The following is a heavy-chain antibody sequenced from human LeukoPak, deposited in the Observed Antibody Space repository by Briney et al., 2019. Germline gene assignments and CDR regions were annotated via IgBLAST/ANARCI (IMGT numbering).Heavy chain of an antibody. CDR3: ASRRTGGITIFGVVPGS. D-gene: IGHD3-3*01. J-gene: IGHJ5*02. V-gene: IGHV4-34*01. Sequence: SETLSLTCAVYGGSFSGYYWSWIRQPPGKGLEWIGEINHSGSTNYNPSLKSRVTISVDTSKNQFSLKLNSVTAADTAVYYCASRRTGGITIFGVVPGSWGQGTLVTVSS. CDR1: GGSFSGYY. CDR2: INHSGST.